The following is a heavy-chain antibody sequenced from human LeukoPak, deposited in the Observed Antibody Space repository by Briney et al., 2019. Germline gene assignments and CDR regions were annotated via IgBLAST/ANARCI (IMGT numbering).Heavy chain of an antibody. CDR3: ARDHYYDSSGYRNWFDP. CDR2: ISDDGSNK. V-gene: IGHV3-30*04. J-gene: IGHJ5*02. CDR1: ALTVSSYA. D-gene: IGHD3-22*01. Sequence: GGSLRLSRAASALTVSSYATDSVRHDARKGLGWLAVISDDGSNKYYADSVKGRFTISRDNSKNTLYLQMNSLRAKDTAEYYCARDHYYDSSGYRNWFDPWGQGTLVTVSS.